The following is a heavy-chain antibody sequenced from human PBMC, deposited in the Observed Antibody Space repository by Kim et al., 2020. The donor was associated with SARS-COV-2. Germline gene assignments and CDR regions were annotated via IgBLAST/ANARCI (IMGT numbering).Heavy chain of an antibody. CDR3: ARLGEEDIVVVVAGLHWYFDL. CDR2: IYYSGST. D-gene: IGHD2-15*01. V-gene: IGHV4-39*01. Sequence: SETLSLTCTVSGGSISSSSYYWGWIRQPPGKGLEWIGSIYYSGSTYYNPSLKSRVTISVDTSKNQFSLKLSSVTAADTAVYYCARLGEEDIVVVVAGLHWYFDLWGRGTLVTVSS. J-gene: IGHJ2*01. CDR1: GGSISSSSYY.